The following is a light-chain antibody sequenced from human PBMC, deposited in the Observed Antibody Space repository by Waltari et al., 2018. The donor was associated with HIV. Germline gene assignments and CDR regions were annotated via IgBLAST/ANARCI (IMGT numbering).Light chain of an antibody. CDR3: QSYDSNLSGL. Sequence: QSELTQPPSVSAAPGQRVTISCTGRSSNIGAGYAVHWYQQVPGIAPKVVIYGNGNRPSGVPDRFSGSKSGSSASLVITGLQSEDEADYYCQSYDSNLSGLFGGGTKVTVL. V-gene: IGLV1-40*01. CDR2: GNG. CDR1: SSNIGAGYA. J-gene: IGLJ2*01.